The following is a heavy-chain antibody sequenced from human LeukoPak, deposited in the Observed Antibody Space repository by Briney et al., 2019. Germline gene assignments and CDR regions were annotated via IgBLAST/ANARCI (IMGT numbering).Heavy chain of an antibody. Sequence: PSETLSLTCAVYGGSFSGYYWSWIRQPAGKGLEWIGRIYTSGSTNYNPSLKSRVTMSVDTSKNQFSLKLSSVTAADTAVYYCARDRYGGNSFDYWGQGTLVTVSS. CDR2: IYTSGST. V-gene: IGHV4-4*07. CDR1: GGSFSGYY. D-gene: IGHD4-23*01. CDR3: ARDRYGGNSFDY. J-gene: IGHJ4*02.